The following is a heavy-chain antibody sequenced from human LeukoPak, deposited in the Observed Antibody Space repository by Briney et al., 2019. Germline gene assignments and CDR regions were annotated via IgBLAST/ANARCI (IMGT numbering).Heavy chain of an antibody. Sequence: GGSLRLSCEASGFTLSNYGMHWVRQAPGKGLEWVAFTRYDGSDKYYADSVKGRFTISRDSSKNTLYVHMNSLRPEDTAVYYCAKPYCGGDCYSHSFDVWGRGTMVTVSS. J-gene: IGHJ3*01. D-gene: IGHD2-21*01. CDR3: AKPYCGGDCYSHSFDV. V-gene: IGHV3-30*02. CDR2: TRYDGSDK. CDR1: GFTLSNYG.